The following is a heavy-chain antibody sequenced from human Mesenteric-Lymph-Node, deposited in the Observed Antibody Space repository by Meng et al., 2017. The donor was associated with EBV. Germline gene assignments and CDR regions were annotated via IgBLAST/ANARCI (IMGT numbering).Heavy chain of an antibody. CDR3: ARVWLWFGELGWFDP. V-gene: IGHV1-18*01. D-gene: IGHD3-10*01. CDR2: ISAYNGNT. Sequence: VQLVQSGAEVKKPGASVKVSCKPSGYTFPSYCISLVRQAPGQGLEWMGWISAYNGNTNYAQKLQGRVTMTTDTSTSTAYMELRSLRSDDTAVYYCARVWLWFGELGWFDPWGQGTLVTVSS. J-gene: IGHJ5*02. CDR1: GYTFPSYC.